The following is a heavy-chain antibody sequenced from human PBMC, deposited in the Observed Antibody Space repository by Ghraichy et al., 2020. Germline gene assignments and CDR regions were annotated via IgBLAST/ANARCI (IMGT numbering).Heavy chain of an antibody. CDR3: ARHGALDYGGNSDDAFDI. Sequence: SETLSLTCTVSGGSISSYYWSWIRQPPGKGLEWIGYIYYSGSTNYNPSLKSRVTISVDTSKNQFSLKLSSVTAADTAVYYCARHGALDYGGNSDDAFDIWGQGTMVTVSS. J-gene: IGHJ3*02. CDR1: GGSISSYY. V-gene: IGHV4-59*08. CDR2: IYYSGST. D-gene: IGHD4-23*01.